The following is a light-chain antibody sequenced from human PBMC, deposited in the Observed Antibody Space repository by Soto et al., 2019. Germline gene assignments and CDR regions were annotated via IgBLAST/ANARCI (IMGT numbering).Light chain of an antibody. V-gene: IGKV1-13*02. CDR3: QQLKSYPFT. CDR2: DAS. J-gene: IGKJ5*01. Sequence: AIQLTQSPSSLSASVGDRVSITCRASQGISSALAWYQHKPGKPPKILIYDASSLQSGVPSRFSGSESGTECTLTISSLQPEDFANYYCQQLKSYPFTFGQGTRLEI. CDR1: QGISSA.